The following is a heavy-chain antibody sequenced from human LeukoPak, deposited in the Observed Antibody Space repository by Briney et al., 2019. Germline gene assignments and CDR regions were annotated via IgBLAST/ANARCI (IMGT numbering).Heavy chain of an antibody. J-gene: IGHJ6*03. Sequence: PGGSLRLSCAVSGFTFSTYSMNWVRQAPGKGLEWVSGINWNGGSTGYADSVKGRFTISRDNAKNPLYLQMNSLRAEDTALYYCARVEADYGGKINLYYYYYYMDVWGKGTTVTVSS. V-gene: IGHV3-20*04. CDR3: ARVEADYGGKINLYYYYYYMDV. CDR1: GFTFSTYS. CDR2: INWNGGST. D-gene: IGHD4-23*01.